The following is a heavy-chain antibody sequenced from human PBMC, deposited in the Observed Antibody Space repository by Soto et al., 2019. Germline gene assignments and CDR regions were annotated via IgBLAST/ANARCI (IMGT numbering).Heavy chain of an antibody. CDR1: GFTFSSYA. V-gene: IGHV3-23*01. Sequence: EVQLLESGGGLVQPGGSLRLSCAASGFTFSSYAMSWVRQAPGKGLEWVSAISGSGGSTYYADSVKGRFTISRDNSKNTLYLQMNSLRAEDTAVYYCAKDGGLGYYDLWSGQLRGWFDPWGQGTLVTVSS. D-gene: IGHD3-3*01. CDR2: ISGSGGST. CDR3: AKDGGLGYYDLWSGQLRGWFDP. J-gene: IGHJ5*02.